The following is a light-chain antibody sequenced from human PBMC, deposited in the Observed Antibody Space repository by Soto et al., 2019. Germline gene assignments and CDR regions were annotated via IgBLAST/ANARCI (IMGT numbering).Light chain of an antibody. CDR3: QQTYSSSWT. CDR1: QAITNN. V-gene: IGKV1-39*01. Sequence: DIHLTQSPSSLSASVGDIVTITCRASQAITNNLALYQQKPGNPPRLLIYGASRLQTGVPSRFSGSGSGTDFTLTVSSLQPEDFATYYCQQTYSSSWTFGQGTKVDIK. J-gene: IGKJ1*01. CDR2: GAS.